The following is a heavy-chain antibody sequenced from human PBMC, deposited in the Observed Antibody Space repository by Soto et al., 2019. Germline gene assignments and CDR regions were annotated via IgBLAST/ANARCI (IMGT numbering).Heavy chain of an antibody. Sequence: QVQLVESGGGLVKPGGSLRLSCAASGSTSSEYYMSWIRQAPGRGLEYISYISSSGNTIYDADSVRGRFTISRDNAKNSLYLQMNSLRAEDTAVYYCARDRSSSWYGRGYHYYGMDVWGQGTTVTVSS. D-gene: IGHD6-13*01. V-gene: IGHV3-11*01. J-gene: IGHJ6*02. CDR3: ARDRSSSWYGRGYHYYGMDV. CDR2: ISSSGNTI. CDR1: GSTSSEYY.